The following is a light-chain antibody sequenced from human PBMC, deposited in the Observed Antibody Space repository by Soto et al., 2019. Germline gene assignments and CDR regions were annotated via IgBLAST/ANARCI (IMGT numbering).Light chain of an antibody. CDR3: LAWDSSLNGYV. CDR2: NNE. Sequence: QAVVPQPPSVSAAPGQRVTISCSGGSFNIGNHGVNWYLQIPGKPPKVVIYNNEFLSSGVSDRFSGSKSGTSASLAISGLQSEDEGDYFCLAWDSSLNGYVFGTGTKLTVL. J-gene: IGLJ1*01. V-gene: IGLV1-36*01. CDR1: SFNIGNHG.